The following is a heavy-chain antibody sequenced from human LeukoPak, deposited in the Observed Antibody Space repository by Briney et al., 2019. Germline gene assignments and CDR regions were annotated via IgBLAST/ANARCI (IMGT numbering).Heavy chain of an antibody. Sequence: GGSLRLSCAASGFTFSSYSMNWVRQAPGKGLEWVSSIISSSSYIYYADSVKGRFTISRDNAKNSLYLQMNSLRAEDTAVYYCARDIGTPSSSGYWGQGTLVTVSS. J-gene: IGHJ4*02. D-gene: IGHD6-6*01. CDR1: GFTFSSYS. CDR3: ARDIGTPSSSGY. V-gene: IGHV3-21*01. CDR2: IISSSSYI.